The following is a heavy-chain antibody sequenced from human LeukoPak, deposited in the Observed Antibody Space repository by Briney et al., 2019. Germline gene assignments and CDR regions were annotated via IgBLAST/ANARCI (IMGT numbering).Heavy chain of an antibody. J-gene: IGHJ6*03. V-gene: IGHV1-2*02. CDR3: ARLGTMVRGVIDLGYYYMDV. D-gene: IGHD3-10*01. CDR2: INPNSGGT. CDR1: GYTFTGYY. Sequence: ASVKVSCKASGYTFTGYYMHWVRQAPGQGLEWMGWINPNSGGTNYAQKFQGRVTMTRDTSISTAYMELRRLRSGDTAVYYCARLGTMVRGVIDLGYYYMDVWAKGPRSPSP.